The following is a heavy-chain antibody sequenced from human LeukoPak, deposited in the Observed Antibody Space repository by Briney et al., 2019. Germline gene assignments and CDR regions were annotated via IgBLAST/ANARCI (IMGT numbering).Heavy chain of an antibody. CDR1: GFTFSSYG. CDR3: ARGGLTIAEATTSWYLDY. Sequence: PGRSLRLSCAASGFTFSSYGMHWVRQAQGKGLEWVALTWYDGSNKNYADSVKGRLTISRDNPKNTLYLQINSLRGEDTAVYYCARGGLTIAEATTSWYLDYWGQGTLVTVSS. CDR2: TWYDGSNK. V-gene: IGHV3-33*01. J-gene: IGHJ4*02. D-gene: IGHD1-26*01.